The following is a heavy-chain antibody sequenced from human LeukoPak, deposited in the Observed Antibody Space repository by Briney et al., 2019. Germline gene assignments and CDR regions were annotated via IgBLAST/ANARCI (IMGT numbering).Heavy chain of an antibody. CDR3: ARAFWGGYDYDAFDI. D-gene: IGHD5-12*01. V-gene: IGHV1-8*02. J-gene: IGHJ3*02. Sequence: ASVKVSCKASGYTFTCYGINRVRQAAGQGLEWTGSMNPNSGKTGYAQKFQGRVTITRTTSMNTTYMELRSLRSEDTAVYYCARAFWGGYDYDAFDIWGQGTVVTVSS. CDR1: GYTFTCYG. CDR2: MNPNSGKT.